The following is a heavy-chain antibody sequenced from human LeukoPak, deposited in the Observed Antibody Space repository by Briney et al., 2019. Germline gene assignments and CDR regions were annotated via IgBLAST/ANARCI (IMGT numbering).Heavy chain of an antibody. CDR1: GGSISSGDYY. Sequence: SQTLPLTCTVSGGSISSGDYYWSWIRQPPGEGLEWIGYIYYSGSTYYNPSLKSRVTISVDTSKNQFSLKLSSVTAADTAVYYCARGGSTVTTDYFDYWGQGTLVTVSS. V-gene: IGHV4-30-4*01. CDR3: ARGGSTVTTDYFDY. CDR2: IYYSGST. D-gene: IGHD4-17*01. J-gene: IGHJ4*02.